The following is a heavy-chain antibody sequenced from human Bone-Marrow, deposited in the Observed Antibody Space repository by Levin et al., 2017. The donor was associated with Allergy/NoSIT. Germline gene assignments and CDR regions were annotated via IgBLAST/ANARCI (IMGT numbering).Heavy chain of an antibody. V-gene: IGHV4-39*01. CDR2: KHYSGNT. CDR3: ARWVDRRERFDY. CDR1: SGSVTSIGYY. Sequence: SQTLSLTCTVSSGSVTSIGYYWGWIRQPPGKGLEWIGNKHYSGNTYYNPSLKSRVTISVDTSKNQFSLKLTSVTAADTAVYYCARWVDRRERFDYWGQGTLVTVSS. D-gene: IGHD5-12*01. J-gene: IGHJ4*02.